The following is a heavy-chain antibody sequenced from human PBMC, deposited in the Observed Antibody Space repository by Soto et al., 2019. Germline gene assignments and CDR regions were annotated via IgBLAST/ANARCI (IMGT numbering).Heavy chain of an antibody. J-gene: IGHJ5*02. D-gene: IGHD2-2*01. CDR1: GFTFSDYY. V-gene: IGHV3-11*01. CDR2: ISSGGSISGSGSSI. Sequence: GGSLGLSCAASGFTFSDYYMSWIRQAPGKGLEWVSYISSGGSISGSGSSIYYADSVKGRFTISRDNAKNSLYLQMNSLRAEDTAVYYCARNVMDCSSTSCYYWFDPWGQGTLVIVSS. CDR3: ARNVMDCSSTSCYYWFDP.